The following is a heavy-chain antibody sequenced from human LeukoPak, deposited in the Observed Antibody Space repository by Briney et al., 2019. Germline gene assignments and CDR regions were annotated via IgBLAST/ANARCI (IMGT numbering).Heavy chain of an antibody. CDR2: IYYSGST. J-gene: IGHJ4*02. V-gene: IGHV4-31*03. CDR3: ASGDNDPLFDY. D-gene: IGHD1-1*01. CDR1: GGSISSGGYY. Sequence: KTSETLSLTCTVSGGSISSGGYYWSWIRQHPGKGLEWIGSIYYSGSTNYNPSLQVRVTISLDTSRNQFSLKLSSVTAADTAVYYCASGDNDPLFDYWGQGTLVTVSS.